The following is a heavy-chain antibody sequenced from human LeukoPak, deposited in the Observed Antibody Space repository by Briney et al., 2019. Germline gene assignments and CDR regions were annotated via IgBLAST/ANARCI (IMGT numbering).Heavy chain of an antibody. CDR3: ARVVGATYINWFDP. Sequence: GGSLRLSCAASGFTFSSYSMNWVRQAPGKGLEWVSSISSSSSYIYYADSVKGRFTISRDNAKNSLYLQMNSLRAEDTALYHCARVVGATYINWFDPWGQGTLVTVSS. CDR1: GFTFSSYS. CDR2: ISSSSSYI. V-gene: IGHV3-21*04. D-gene: IGHD1-26*01. J-gene: IGHJ5*02.